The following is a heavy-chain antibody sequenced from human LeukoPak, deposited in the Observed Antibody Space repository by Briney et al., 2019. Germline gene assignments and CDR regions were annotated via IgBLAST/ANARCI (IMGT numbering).Heavy chain of an antibody. D-gene: IGHD3-10*02. Sequence: GGSLRLSCAASGFTFSSYEMNWVRQAPGKGLDWVSYINSSGSTINYADSVKGRFTISRDNAKNSVYLQMNSLRAEDTAVYYCAELGITMIGGVWGKGTTVTISS. J-gene: IGHJ6*04. V-gene: IGHV3-48*03. CDR3: AELGITMIGGV. CDR2: INSSGSTI. CDR1: GFTFSSYE.